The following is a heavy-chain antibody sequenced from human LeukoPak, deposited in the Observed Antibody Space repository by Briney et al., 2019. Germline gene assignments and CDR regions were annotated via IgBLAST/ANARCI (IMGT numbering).Heavy chain of an antibody. D-gene: IGHD1-26*01. CDR1: GYTFTSYG. CDR2: ISAYNGNT. Sequence: ASVKVSCKASGYTFTSYGISWVRQAPGQGLEWMGWISAYNGNTNYAQKLQGRVTMTTDTSTSTAYTELRSLRSDDTAVYYCARMSSGSYYLYYWGQGTLVTVSS. J-gene: IGHJ4*02. CDR3: ARMSSGSYYLYY. V-gene: IGHV1-18*01.